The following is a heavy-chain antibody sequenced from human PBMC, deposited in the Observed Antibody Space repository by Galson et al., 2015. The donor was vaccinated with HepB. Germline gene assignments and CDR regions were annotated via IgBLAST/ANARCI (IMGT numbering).Heavy chain of an antibody. V-gene: IGHV3-7*01. Sequence: SLRLSCAASGFTFSSYWMSWVRQAPGKGLEWVANIKQDGSEKYYVDSVKGRFTITRDNTKNSLYLQMNSLRAEDTAVYYCARDLGAVGVIARWFDPWGQGTLVTVSS. CDR1: GFTFSSYW. CDR2: IKQDGSEK. CDR3: ARDLGAVGVIARWFDP. J-gene: IGHJ5*02. D-gene: IGHD3-10*01.